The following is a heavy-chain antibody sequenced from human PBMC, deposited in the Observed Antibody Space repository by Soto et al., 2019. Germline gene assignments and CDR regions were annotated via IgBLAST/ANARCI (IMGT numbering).Heavy chain of an antibody. V-gene: IGHV3-30*04. CDR2: VSFDGKVT. D-gene: IGHD2-21*02. CDR3: AREPYGDSQYFDY. J-gene: IGHJ4*02. CDR1: GFTFNSLS. Sequence: QVQLVESGGGMAQAGTSLRLSCTGSGFTFNSLSLHWVRQGPDKGLEWVAVVSFDGKVTYYADSVKGRFTVSRDISKNTIYLQANSLRPEDTAVYYCAREPYGDSQYFDYWGQGTPVTVSP.